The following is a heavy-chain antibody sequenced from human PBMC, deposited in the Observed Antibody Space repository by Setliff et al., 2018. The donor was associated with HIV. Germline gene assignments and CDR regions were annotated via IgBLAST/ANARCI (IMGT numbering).Heavy chain of an antibody. Sequence: GGSLRLSCAASGFTFSNYEMNRVRQAPGKGLEWVAYISDSGTTTYYADFVKGRFTISRDNAKNSLYMQMNSLRAEDTAVYYCARRETGVLYFGTFYYYGMDVWGQGTTVTVSS. V-gene: IGHV3-48*03. CDR2: ISDSGTTT. D-gene: IGHD3-10*01. J-gene: IGHJ6*02. CDR1: GFTFSNYE. CDR3: ARRETGVLYFGTFYYYGMDV.